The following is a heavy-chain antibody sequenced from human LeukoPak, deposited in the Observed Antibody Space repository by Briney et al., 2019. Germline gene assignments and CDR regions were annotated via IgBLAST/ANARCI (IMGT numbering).Heavy chain of an antibody. CDR2: IRYDGSDK. J-gene: IGHJ4*02. D-gene: IGHD3-10*01. V-gene: IGHV3-30*02. CDR1: GFTFSSFA. CDR3: ARDSSMLRGPLVIYYFDF. Sequence: GGSLRLSCTASGFTFSSFAMHWVRQTPGKGLEWVAFIRYDGSDKYYADSVKGRFTISRDNSKNTLYLQMNGLRVEDTAVYYCARDSSMLRGPLVIYYFDFWGQGTLVTVSS.